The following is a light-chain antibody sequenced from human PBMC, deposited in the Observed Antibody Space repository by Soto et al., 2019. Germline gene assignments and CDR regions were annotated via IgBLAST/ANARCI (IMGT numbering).Light chain of an antibody. CDR3: ETWDSNTHV. V-gene: IGLV4-60*02. J-gene: IGLJ3*02. Sequence: QSVLTQSSSASASVGSSVKLTCTLSSGHSSYIIAWHQQQPGKAPRYLMKLEGSGSYNKGSGVPDRFSGSSSGADRYLTISNLQFEDEADYYCETWDSNTHVFGGGTQLTVL. CDR2: LEGSGSY. CDR1: SGHSSYI.